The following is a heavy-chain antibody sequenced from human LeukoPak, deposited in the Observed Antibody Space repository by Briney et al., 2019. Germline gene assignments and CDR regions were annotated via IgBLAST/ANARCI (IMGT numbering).Heavy chain of an antibody. J-gene: IGHJ6*02. V-gene: IGHV3-66*01. CDR1: GFTVSSNY. CDR3: ARRGAVSGYYYYGMDV. CDR2: IYSGGST. D-gene: IGHD3-10*01. Sequence: GGSLRLSCAASGFTVSSNYMSWVRQAPGKGLEWVSVIYSGGSTYYADSVKGRFTISRDNSKNTLYLQMNSPRAEDTAVYYCARRGAVSGYYYYGMDVWGQGTTVTVSS.